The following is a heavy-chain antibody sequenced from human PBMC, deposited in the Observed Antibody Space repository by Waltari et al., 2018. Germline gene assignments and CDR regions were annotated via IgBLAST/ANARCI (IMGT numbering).Heavy chain of an antibody. CDR2: INAGKGNP. CDR1: GYTFTSYA. D-gene: IGHD3-3*01. Sequence: QVQLVQSGAEVKKPGASVKVSCKASGYTFTSYAMHWVRQAPGQRLEWMGWINAGKGNPKNSQKFQGRVTITRDTSASTAYMELSSLRSEDTAVYYCAGIMDRITIFGVVIRDDAFYIWGQGTMVTVSS. V-gene: IGHV1-3*01. J-gene: IGHJ3*02. CDR3: AGIMDRITIFGVVIRDDAFYI.